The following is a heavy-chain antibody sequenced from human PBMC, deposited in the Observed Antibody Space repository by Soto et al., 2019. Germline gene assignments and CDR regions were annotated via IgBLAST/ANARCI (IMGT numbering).Heavy chain of an antibody. D-gene: IGHD2-2*01. CDR2: IKSKTDGGTT. J-gene: IGHJ4*02. CDR1: GFGFSNAW. CDR3: TTDPPRYCSSTTCYLGH. V-gene: IGHV3-15*01. Sequence: PGGSLRLSCAGSGFGFSNAWLNWVRQAPGMGLEWVGRIKSKTDGGTTDYAAPVKGRFTISRDDSNNTLYLQMNSLKTEDTAVYYCTTDPPRYCSSTTCYLGHWGQGTLVTVSS.